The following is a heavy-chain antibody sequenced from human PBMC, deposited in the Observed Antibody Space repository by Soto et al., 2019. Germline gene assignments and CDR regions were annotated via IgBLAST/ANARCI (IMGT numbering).Heavy chain of an antibody. V-gene: IGHV3-53*01. CDR3: AKAPNYYYYYGMDV. Sequence: VGSLRLSCAASGFTVSSNYMSWVRQAPGKGLEWVSVIYSGGSTYYADSVKGRFTISRDNSKNTLYLQMNSLGAEDTAVYYCAKAPNYYYYYGMDVWGQGTTVTVSS. J-gene: IGHJ6*02. CDR2: IYSGGST. CDR1: GFTVSSNY.